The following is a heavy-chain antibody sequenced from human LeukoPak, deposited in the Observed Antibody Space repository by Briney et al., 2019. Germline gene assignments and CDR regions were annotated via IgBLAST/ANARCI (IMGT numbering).Heavy chain of an antibody. D-gene: IGHD6-19*01. CDR1: GFTFSSFA. CDR3: ARAIAVSPWYFDL. J-gene: IGHJ2*01. Sequence: PGGSLRLSCAASGFTFSSFAMTWVRQAPGKGLEWVSYIRSSSSDINYADSVRGRFTISRDNAKNSLYLQMNSLRAEDTAVYYCARAIAVSPWYFDLWGRGTLVTVSS. CDR2: IRSSSSDI. V-gene: IGHV3-21*05.